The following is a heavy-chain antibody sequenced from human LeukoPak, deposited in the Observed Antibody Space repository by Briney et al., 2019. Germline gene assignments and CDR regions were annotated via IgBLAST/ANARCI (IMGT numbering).Heavy chain of an antibody. J-gene: IGHJ4*02. CDR3: ARAWSEWGFFDY. CDR1: GYTFTGYY. CDR2: INPNSGGT. V-gene: IGHV1-2*02. Sequence: ASVKVSCMASGYTFTGYYMHWVRQAPGQGLEWMGWINPNSGGTNYAQKFQGRVTMTRDTSISTAYMELSRLRSDDTAVYYCARAWSEWGFFDYWGQGTLVTVSS. D-gene: IGHD3-3*01.